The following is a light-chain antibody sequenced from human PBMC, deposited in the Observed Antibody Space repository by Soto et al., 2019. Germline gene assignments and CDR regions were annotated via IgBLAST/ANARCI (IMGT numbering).Light chain of an antibody. V-gene: IGLV2-8*01. CDR2: EVS. CDR1: SSDVGGYKY. Sequence: QSALTQPPSASGSPGQSVTISCTGTSSDVGGYKYVSWYQQHPGKAPKLMIYEVSKRPSGVPDRFSGSKSGNTASLTVSGLQADDEADYYCTSYAGSNIVIFGGGTQLTVL. CDR3: TSYAGSNIVI. J-gene: IGLJ2*01.